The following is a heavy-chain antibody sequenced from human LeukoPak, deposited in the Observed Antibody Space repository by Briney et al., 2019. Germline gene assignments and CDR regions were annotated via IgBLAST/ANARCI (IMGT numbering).Heavy chain of an antibody. Sequence: SVKVSCKASGGTFSSYAIGWVRQAPGQGLEWMGGIIPIFGTANYAQKFQGRVTITADESTSTAYMELSSLRSEDTAVYYCARDGVEMATAYFDYWGQGTLVTVSS. CDR3: ARDGVEMATAYFDY. J-gene: IGHJ4*02. V-gene: IGHV1-69*01. D-gene: IGHD5-24*01. CDR1: GGTFSSYA. CDR2: IIPIFGTA.